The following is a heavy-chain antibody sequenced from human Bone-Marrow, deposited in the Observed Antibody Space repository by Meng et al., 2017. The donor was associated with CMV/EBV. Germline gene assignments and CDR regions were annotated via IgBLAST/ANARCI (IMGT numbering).Heavy chain of an antibody. V-gene: IGHV3-66*02. Sequence: GGSLRLSCAASGFTVSSNYMSWVRQAPGKGLEWVSVIYSGGSTYYADSVKGRFTISRDNSKNTLYLQMNSLRAEDTAVYYCAREILGYSSSPDYWGQGTLVTVSS. CDR1: GFTVSSNY. CDR2: IYSGGST. J-gene: IGHJ4*02. D-gene: IGHD6-13*01. CDR3: AREILGYSSSPDY.